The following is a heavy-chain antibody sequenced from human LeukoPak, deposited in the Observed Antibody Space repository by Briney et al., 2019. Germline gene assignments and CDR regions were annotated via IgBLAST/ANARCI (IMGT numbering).Heavy chain of an antibody. D-gene: IGHD6-13*01. V-gene: IGHV1-2*02. CDR1: GYTFNDYY. CDR2: INPNSGGT. Sequence: ASVKVSCKASGYTFNDYYIHWVRQAPGQGLEWMGWINPNSGGTNYAQKFQGRVTVTRDTSISTAYMELSSLRSEDTAVYYCARFSSSWYYFDYWGQGTLVTVSS. J-gene: IGHJ4*02. CDR3: ARFSSSWYYFDY.